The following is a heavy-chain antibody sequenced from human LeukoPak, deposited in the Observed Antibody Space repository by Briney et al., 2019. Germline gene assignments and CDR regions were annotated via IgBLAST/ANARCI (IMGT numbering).Heavy chain of an antibody. Sequence: PGGSLRLSCAASGFTFSSYWMSWVRQAPGKGLEWVANTNEDGSEKYYVDSVKGRFTISRDNAKNSLYLQMNSLRAEDTAVYYCAKDGVWRDGTRNYDAFDIWGQGTMVTVSS. CDR3: AKDGVWRDGTRNYDAFDI. CDR1: GFTFSSYW. V-gene: IGHV3-7*01. J-gene: IGHJ3*02. D-gene: IGHD5-24*01. CDR2: TNEDGSEK.